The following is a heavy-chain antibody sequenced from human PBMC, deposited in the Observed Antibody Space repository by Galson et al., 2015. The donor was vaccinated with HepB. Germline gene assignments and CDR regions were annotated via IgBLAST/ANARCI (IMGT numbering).Heavy chain of an antibody. Sequence: SLRLSCAASGFTFSSYGMHWVRQAPGKGLEWVAVISYDGSNKYYADSVKGRFTISRDNSKNTLYLQMNSLRAEDTAVYYCAKPPRGYGDSVRDYFDYWGQGTLVTVSS. V-gene: IGHV3-30*18. CDR1: GFTFSSYG. D-gene: IGHD4-17*01. CDR3: AKPPRGYGDSVRDYFDY. J-gene: IGHJ4*02. CDR2: ISYDGSNK.